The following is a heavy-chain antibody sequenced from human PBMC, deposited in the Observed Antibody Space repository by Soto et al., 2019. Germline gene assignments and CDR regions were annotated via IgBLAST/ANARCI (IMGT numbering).Heavy chain of an antibody. CDR3: ARDDVAALPTWFDP. Sequence: ASVKVSCKASGGTFSSYAISWVRQAPGQGLEWMGWISAYNGNTNYAQKLQGRVTMTTDTSTSTAYMELRSLRSDDTAVYYCARDDVAALPTWFDPWGQGTRVTVSS. CDR1: GGTFSSYA. J-gene: IGHJ5*02. V-gene: IGHV1-18*01. D-gene: IGHD6-6*01. CDR2: ISAYNGNT.